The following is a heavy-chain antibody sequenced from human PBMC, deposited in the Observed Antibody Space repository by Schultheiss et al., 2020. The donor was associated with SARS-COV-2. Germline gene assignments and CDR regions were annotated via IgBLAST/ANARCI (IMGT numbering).Heavy chain of an antibody. CDR3: ARDRIRGSHGD. J-gene: IGHJ3*01. D-gene: IGHD1-26*01. CDR2: IYYSGST. V-gene: IGHV4-59*01. Sequence: SETLSLTCTVSGGSISSYSWSWIRQPPGKGLEWIGYIYYSGSTNYNPSLKSRVTISVDTSKNQFSLKLSSVTAADTAVYYCARDRIRGSHGDWGQGTMVTVSS. CDR1: GGSISSYS.